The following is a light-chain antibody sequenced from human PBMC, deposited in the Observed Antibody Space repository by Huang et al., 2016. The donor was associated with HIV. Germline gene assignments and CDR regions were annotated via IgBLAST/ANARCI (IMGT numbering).Light chain of an antibody. CDR3: QQSYSTPRT. Sequence: DIQMTQSPSSLSASVGDRVTITCRASQSISTYLNWYQQKPGKAPKVLVYAASSLQSGVPSRFSGSGSWTDFSLTISSLQPEDFATYHCQQSYSTPRTFGQGTKVEIK. J-gene: IGKJ1*01. V-gene: IGKV1-39*01. CDR2: AAS. CDR1: QSISTY.